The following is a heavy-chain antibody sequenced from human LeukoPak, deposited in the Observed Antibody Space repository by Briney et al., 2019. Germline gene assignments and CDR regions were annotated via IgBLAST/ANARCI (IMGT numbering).Heavy chain of an antibody. CDR1: GYTFTSYA. CDR3: ARVRRGYSYGYDY. V-gene: IGHV1-3*03. J-gene: IGHJ4*02. D-gene: IGHD5-18*01. Sequence: GASVKVSCKASGYTFTSYAMHWVRQAPGQRLEWMGWINAGNGNTKYSQEFQGRVTITRGTSASTAYMELSSLRSEDMGVYYCARVRRGYSYGYDYWGQGTLVTVSS. CDR2: INAGNGNT.